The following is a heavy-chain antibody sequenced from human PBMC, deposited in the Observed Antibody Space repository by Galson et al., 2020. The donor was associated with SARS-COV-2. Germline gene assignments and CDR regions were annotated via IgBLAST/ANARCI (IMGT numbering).Heavy chain of an antibody. CDR2: IRTNGGST. CDR3: ATVGSRAAARDAFDI. J-gene: IGHJ3*02. Sequence: GGSLRLSCALSGFTFSSYALHWVRQAPGKGLEYVSAIRTNGGSTYYANSVRGRFTISRDNSKNTLFIQMGSLIPEDMAVYYCATVGSRAAARDAFDIWGQGTMVTVSS. V-gene: IGHV3-64*01. D-gene: IGHD6-13*01. CDR1: GFTFSSYA.